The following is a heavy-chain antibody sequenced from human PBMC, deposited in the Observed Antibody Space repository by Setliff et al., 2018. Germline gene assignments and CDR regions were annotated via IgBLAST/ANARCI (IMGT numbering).Heavy chain of an antibody. CDR3: ARGRSNFWGYYFDY. CDR2: IYYSGST. V-gene: IGHV4-38-2*01. D-gene: IGHD3-3*01. J-gene: IGHJ4*02. Sequence: PSETLSLTCAVSGYFISSGYYWGWIRQPPGKGLEWIGSIYYSGSTNYNPSLKSRVTISVDTSKNQFSLKLSAVTAADTAVYYCARGRSNFWGYYFDYWGQGTLVTVS. CDR1: GYFISSGYY.